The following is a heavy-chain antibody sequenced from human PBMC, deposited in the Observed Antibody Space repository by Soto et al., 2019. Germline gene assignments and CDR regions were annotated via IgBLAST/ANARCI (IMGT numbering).Heavy chain of an antibody. CDR2: ISSSSSTI. D-gene: IGHD2-15*01. V-gene: IGHV3-48*02. Sequence: GGSLRLSCAASGFTFSSYSMNWVRQAPGKGLEWVSYISSSSSTIYYADSVKGRFTISRDNAKNSLYLQMNSLRDEDTAVYYCARDLPLICSGGSCCSLDYWGQGTLVTVSS. J-gene: IGHJ4*02. CDR3: ARDLPLICSGGSCCSLDY. CDR1: GFTFSSYS.